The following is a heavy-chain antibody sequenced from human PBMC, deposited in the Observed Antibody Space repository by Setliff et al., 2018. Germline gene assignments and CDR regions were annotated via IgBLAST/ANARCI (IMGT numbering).Heavy chain of an antibody. CDR1: GYTFSDYG. D-gene: IGHD2-8*01. J-gene: IGHJ4*02. CDR2: IGVYTGKS. V-gene: IGHV1-18*01. Sequence: ASVKVSFKASGYTFSDYGITWVRQAPGQGLEWMGWIGVYTGKSYFAHKFQGRFTLTTDTSTGTAYMELRSLKSDDTAVYYCSRLVRYCTTTTCQRLLGEEVWGQGTLVTVSS. CDR3: SRLVRYCTTTTCQRLLGEEV.